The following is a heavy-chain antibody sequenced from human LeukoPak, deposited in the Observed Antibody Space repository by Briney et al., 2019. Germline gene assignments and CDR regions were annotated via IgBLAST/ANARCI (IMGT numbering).Heavy chain of an antibody. CDR1: GYSISSGYY. Sequence: SETLSLTCAASGYSISSGYYWGWIRQPPGKGLEWIGSIYHSGSTYYNPSLKSRVTISVDTSKNQFSLKLSSVTAADTAVYYCASRIMITFGGVIAFDYWGQGTLVTVSS. J-gene: IGHJ4*02. CDR3: ASRIMITFGGVIAFDY. CDR2: IYHSGST. D-gene: IGHD3-16*02. V-gene: IGHV4-38-2*01.